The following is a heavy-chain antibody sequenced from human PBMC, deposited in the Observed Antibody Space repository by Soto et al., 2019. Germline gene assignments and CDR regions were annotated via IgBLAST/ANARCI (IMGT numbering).Heavy chain of an antibody. Sequence: SETLSLTCTVSGGSISSGGYYWSWIRQHPGKGLEWIGYIYYSGSTYYNPSLKSRVTISVDTSKNQFSLKLSSVTAADTAVYYCARSYSSSLGASAYFDYWGQGTLVTVSS. CDR3: ARSYSSSLGASAYFDY. CDR2: IYYSGST. D-gene: IGHD6-13*01. V-gene: IGHV4-31*03. J-gene: IGHJ4*02. CDR1: GGSISSGGYY.